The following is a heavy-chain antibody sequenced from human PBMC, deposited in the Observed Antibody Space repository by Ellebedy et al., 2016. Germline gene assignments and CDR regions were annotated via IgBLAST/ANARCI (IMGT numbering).Heavy chain of an antibody. V-gene: IGHV4-4*07. D-gene: IGHD2/OR15-2a*01. CDR3: ARDSPGIGFSYYFDS. Sequence: SETLSLXXSVSGGFIDNNYWSWLRRPAGKGLEWLGRVFHTGRTKYNPSLKDRLSMSFDTSNNQFSLKLSSLSAADTAIYYCARDSPGIGFSYYFDSWGQGVLVTVSS. CDR1: GGFIDNNY. J-gene: IGHJ4*02. CDR2: VFHTGRT.